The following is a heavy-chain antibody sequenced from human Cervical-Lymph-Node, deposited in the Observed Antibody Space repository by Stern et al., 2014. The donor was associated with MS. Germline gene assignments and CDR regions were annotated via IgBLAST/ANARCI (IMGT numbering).Heavy chain of an antibody. Sequence: QVQLVQSWAEVKKPGSSVKVSCKASGGTFSNYATSWVRQAPGQGLEWMGGIFPLFGKPNYAQKFQGRVTITADESTSTAYMDLSSLRSEDTAVYYCASPLTATSVPFGYYGMDVWGQGTTVTVS. CDR3: ASPLTATSVPFGYYGMDV. V-gene: IGHV1-69*01. J-gene: IGHJ6*02. D-gene: IGHD4-17*01. CDR1: GGTFSNYA. CDR2: IFPLFGKP.